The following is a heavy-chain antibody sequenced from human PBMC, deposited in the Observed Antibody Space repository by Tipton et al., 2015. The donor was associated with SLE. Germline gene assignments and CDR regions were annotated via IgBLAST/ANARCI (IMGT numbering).Heavy chain of an antibody. CDR2: IYYSGST. J-gene: IGHJ4*02. V-gene: IGHV4-39*07. CDR1: GGSISRSRYY. D-gene: IGHD7-27*01. Sequence: TLSLTCTVSGGSISRSRYYWGWIRQPPGKGLEWIGSIYYSGSTYYNPSLKSRLTISVDTSKNQFSLKLSSVTAADTAVYYCARDPNGGYGSFDYWGLGALVTVSS. CDR3: ARDPNGGYGSFDY.